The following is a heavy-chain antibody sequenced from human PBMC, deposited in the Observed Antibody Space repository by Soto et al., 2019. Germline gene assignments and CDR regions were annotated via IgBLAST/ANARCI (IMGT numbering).Heavy chain of an antibody. D-gene: IGHD1-7*01. V-gene: IGHV3-66*01. CDR2: IYSDGST. J-gene: IGHJ6*02. CDR3: ARDPNYSTHYYYGMDV. Sequence: EVQLVESGGGLVQPGGSLRLSCAASGFTVSSNYMSWVRQAPGKGLEWVSVIYSDGSTYSADSVKGRFTISRDHSKNTLYLQMNSLRAEDTAVYYCARDPNYSTHYYYGMDVWGQGTTVTVSS. CDR1: GFTVSSNY.